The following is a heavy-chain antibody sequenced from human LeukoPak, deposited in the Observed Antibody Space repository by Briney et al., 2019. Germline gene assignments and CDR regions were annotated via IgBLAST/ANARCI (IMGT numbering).Heavy chain of an antibody. J-gene: IGHJ6*03. CDR3: ARVLRKGPYGDGGYFYFFTDV. V-gene: IGHV4-34*01. Sequence: PSETLSLTCAVYGGSFSGYYWSWIRQPPGKGLEWIGEINHSGSTNYNPSLKSRVTISVDTSKNQFSLKLSSVTAADTAVYYCARVLRKGPYGDGGYFYFFTDVWGKGTTVTVSS. CDR1: GGSFSGYY. CDR2: INHSGST. D-gene: IGHD4-17*01.